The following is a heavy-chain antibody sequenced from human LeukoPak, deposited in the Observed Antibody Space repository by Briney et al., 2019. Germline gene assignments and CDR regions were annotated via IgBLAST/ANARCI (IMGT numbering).Heavy chain of an antibody. CDR3: STESWNDGAFDI. CDR2: MNPNSGNT. D-gene: IGHD1-1*01. V-gene: IGHV1-8*01. J-gene: IGHJ3*02. Sequence: GASVKVSCKASGYTFTSYDINWVRQATGQGLEWMGWMNPNSGNTGYAQKFQGRVTMTRNTSISTAYMELSSLRSEDTAVYYCSTESWNDGAFDIWGQGTMVTVSS. CDR1: GYTFTSYD.